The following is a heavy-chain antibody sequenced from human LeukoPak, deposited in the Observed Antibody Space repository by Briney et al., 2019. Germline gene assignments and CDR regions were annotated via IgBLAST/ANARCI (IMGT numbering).Heavy chain of an antibody. J-gene: IGHJ4*02. V-gene: IGHV3-15*01. D-gene: IGHD3-16*01. CDR1: GFTFSNAW. Sequence: GGSLRLSCAASGFTFSNAWMSWVRQAPGKGLEWVGRIKSKKDGGTTDYATPVKGRFTISRDDSKNTVYLQMNSLKTEDTALYYCSTFADDGYWGRGTLVTVSS. CDR2: IKSKKDGGTT. CDR3: STFADDGY.